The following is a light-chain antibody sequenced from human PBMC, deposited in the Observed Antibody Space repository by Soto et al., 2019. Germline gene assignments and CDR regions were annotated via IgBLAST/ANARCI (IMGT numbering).Light chain of an antibody. CDR3: SSYTNIKTTACV. Sequence: QSVLTQPASVSGSPGQSITISCTGTSGDIGSYNRVSWYQQHPGNAPKLIIYEVTDRPSGVSNRFSGSTSGNTACLTISGLQAEEEADYWGSSYTNIKTTACVVGT. CDR2: EVT. CDR1: SGDIGSYNR. V-gene: IGLV2-14*01. J-gene: IGLJ1*01.